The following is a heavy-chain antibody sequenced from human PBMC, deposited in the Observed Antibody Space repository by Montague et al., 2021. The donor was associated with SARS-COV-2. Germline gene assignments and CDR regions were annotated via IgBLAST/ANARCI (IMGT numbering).Heavy chain of an antibody. J-gene: IGHJ5*02. V-gene: IGHV4-38-2*02. D-gene: IGHD3-10*01. CDR1: GYSISSGYY. Sequence: SETLSLTCTVSGYSISSGYYWGWIRRPPGKGLEWIGSIYHSGSTYYNPPLKSRVTISVDTSKNQFSLKLSSVTAADTAVYYCARDCYDYGSGSYQRWFDPWGQGTLVTVSS. CDR3: ARDCYDYGSGSYQRWFDP. CDR2: IYHSGST.